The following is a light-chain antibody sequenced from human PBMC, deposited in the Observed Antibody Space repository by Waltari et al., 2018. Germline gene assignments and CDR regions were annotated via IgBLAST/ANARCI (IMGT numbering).Light chain of an antibody. CDR1: QSLLWSFNNNNY. J-gene: IGKJ2*01. V-gene: IGKV4-1*01. CDR2: WAS. CDR3: QQYYSTPPT. Sequence: DIVMTQSPDSLAVSLGERATINCKSSQSLLWSFNNNNYLAWYQQKPGQPPKLLIHWASTRESGIPDQFSGSGSGADFTLTISSLQAEDVAVYYCQQYYSTPPTFGQGTKLEIK.